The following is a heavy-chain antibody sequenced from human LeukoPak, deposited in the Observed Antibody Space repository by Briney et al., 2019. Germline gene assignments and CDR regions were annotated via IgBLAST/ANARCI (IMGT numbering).Heavy chain of an antibody. V-gene: IGHV1-8*01. J-gene: IGHJ3*02. Sequence: ASVKVSCKASGYTFTSYDINWVRQATRQGLEWMGWMNPNSGNTGYAQKFQGRVTMTRNTSISTAYMELSSLRSEDTAVYYCAKGRYCTNGVCYTGKAFDIWGQGTMVTVSS. CDR2: MNPNSGNT. CDR1: GYTFTSYD. CDR3: AKGRYCTNGVCYTGKAFDI. D-gene: IGHD2-8*01.